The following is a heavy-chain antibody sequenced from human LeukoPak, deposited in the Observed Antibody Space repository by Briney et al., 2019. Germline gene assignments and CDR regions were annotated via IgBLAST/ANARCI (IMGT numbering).Heavy chain of an antibody. D-gene: IGHD6-13*01. Sequence: GSLRLSCAASGFTFSSYDMHWIRQPPGKGLEWIGYIYYSGSTNYNPSLKSRVTISVDTSKNQFSLKLSSVTAADTAVYYCAVSFAAAVLDAFDIWGQGTMVTVSS. V-gene: IGHV4-59*08. CDR2: IYYSGST. J-gene: IGHJ3*02. CDR3: AVSFAAAVLDAFDI. CDR1: GFTFSSYD.